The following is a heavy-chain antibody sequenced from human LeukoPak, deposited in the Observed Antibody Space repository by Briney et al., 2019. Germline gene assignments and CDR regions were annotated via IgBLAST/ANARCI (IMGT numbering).Heavy chain of an antibody. CDR1: GFTFSSYA. CDR2: ISGSGGST. D-gene: IGHD5-24*01. J-gene: IGHJ5*02. V-gene: IGHV3-23*01. CDR3: ARDMASISPNWFDP. Sequence: GGSLRLSCAASGFTFSSYAMSWVRQAPWKGLEWVSTISGSGGSTYYADSVKGRFTISRDKSKNTLYLQMNSLRAEDTALYYCARDMASISPNWFDPWGQGTLVTVSS.